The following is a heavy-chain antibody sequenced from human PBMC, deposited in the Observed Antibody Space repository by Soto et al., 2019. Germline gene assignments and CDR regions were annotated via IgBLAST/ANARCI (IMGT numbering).Heavy chain of an antibody. CDR1: GGTFSSYA. D-gene: IGHD6-6*01. Sequence: QVQLVQSGAEVKKPGSSVKVSCKASGGTFSSYAINWVRQAPGQGLEWMGRIVPMFGIPNFAPKFQRSVKMTADRSTTTAYMELSSLRSEDTAVYYRASGPYTSSCRGYYYYSMDVWGKGTTVTVSS. V-gene: IGHV1-69*02. CDR3: ASGPYTSSCRGYYYYSMDV. J-gene: IGHJ6*03. CDR2: IVPMFGIP.